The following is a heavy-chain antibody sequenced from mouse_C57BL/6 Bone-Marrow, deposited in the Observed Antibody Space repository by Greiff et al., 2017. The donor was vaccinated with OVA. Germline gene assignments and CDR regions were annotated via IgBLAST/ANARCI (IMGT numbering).Heavy chain of an antibody. V-gene: IGHV6-3*01. CDR1: GFTFSNYW. CDR3: TLTGGGTY. J-gene: IGHJ3*01. Sequence: EVQLVESGGGLVQPGGSMKLSCVASGFTFSNYWMNWVRQSPEKGLEWVAQIRLKSDNYATHYAESVKGRFTISRDDSKSSVYLQMNNLRAEDTGIYYCTLTGGGTYWGQGTLVTVSA. CDR2: IRLKSDNYAT. D-gene: IGHD4-1*01.